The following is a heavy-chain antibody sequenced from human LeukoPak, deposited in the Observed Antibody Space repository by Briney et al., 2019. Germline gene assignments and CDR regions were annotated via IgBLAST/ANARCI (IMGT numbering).Heavy chain of an antibody. Sequence: GGSLRLSCLASGFTFSSYELSWVRQAPGRGLEWVSHISTSGNTIYYADSVKGRFTISRDNAKNSLYLQMNSLRAEDTAVYYCARDSTIFGVVTTNYWGQGTLVTVSS. D-gene: IGHD3-3*01. J-gene: IGHJ4*02. CDR3: ARDSTIFGVVTTNY. CDR1: GFTFSSYE. CDR2: ISTSGNTI. V-gene: IGHV3-48*03.